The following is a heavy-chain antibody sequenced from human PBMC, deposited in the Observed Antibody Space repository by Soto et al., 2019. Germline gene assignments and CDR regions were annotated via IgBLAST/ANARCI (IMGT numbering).Heavy chain of an antibody. J-gene: IGHJ4*02. V-gene: IGHV4-59*01. D-gene: IGHD3-16*01. CDR3: ARWGSWGITFGGVGL. Sequence: ETLSLTCTVSGGSISSYYWSWIRQPPGKGLEWIGYIYYSGSTNYNPSLKSRVTISVDTSKNQFSLKLSSVTAADTAVYYCARWGSWGITFGGVGLWGQGTLVTVSS. CDR2: IYYSGST. CDR1: GGSISSYY.